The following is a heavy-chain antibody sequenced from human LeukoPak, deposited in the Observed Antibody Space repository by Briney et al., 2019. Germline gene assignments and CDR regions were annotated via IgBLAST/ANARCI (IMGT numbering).Heavy chain of an antibody. CDR2: IYSDGSST. V-gene: IGHV3-74*01. D-gene: IGHD6-13*01. J-gene: IGHJ4*02. Sequence: PGGSLRLSCAASGFTFSSYWMHWVRQAPGKGLVWVSRIYSDGSSTTYAASVKGRFTISRDNAKNTLYLQMNSLRADDTAVYYCARGWYSSSLDYWGQGTLVTVSS. CDR3: ARGWYSSSLDY. CDR1: GFTFSSYW.